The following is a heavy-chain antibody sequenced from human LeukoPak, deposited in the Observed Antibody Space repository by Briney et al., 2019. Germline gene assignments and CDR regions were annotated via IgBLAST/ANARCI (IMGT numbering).Heavy chain of an antibody. CDR2: ISHSGIST. D-gene: IGHD2-15*01. J-gene: IGHJ4*02. CDR1: GFTFVSYS. CDR3: AKDWGYCSGGSCYSIDY. V-gene: IGHV3-23*01. Sequence: GGSLRLSCAASGFTFVSYSMSWVRQAPGKGLEWVAGISHSGISTYYEDSVKGRFTISRDNSKNTLYLQMNSLRAEDTAVYYCAKDWGYCSGGSCYSIDYWGQGTLVTVSS.